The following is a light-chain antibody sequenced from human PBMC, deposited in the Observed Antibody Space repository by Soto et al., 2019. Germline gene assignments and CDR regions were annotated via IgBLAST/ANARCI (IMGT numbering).Light chain of an antibody. CDR2: AAS. J-gene: IGKJ1*01. CDR1: QSFSSY. CDR3: QQSYSTPE. V-gene: IGKV1-39*01. Sequence: DIQMTQSPSSLSASVGDRVTITCRASQSFSSYLNWYQQKPGKAPKLLIYAASSLQSGVPSRFSGSGSGTDFTLTISSLQPEDFATYYCQQSYSTPEFGQGTKVEIK.